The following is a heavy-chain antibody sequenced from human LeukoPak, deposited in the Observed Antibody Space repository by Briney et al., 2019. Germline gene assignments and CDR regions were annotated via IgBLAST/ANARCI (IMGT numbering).Heavy chain of an antibody. V-gene: IGHV4-39*07. CDR2: INHSGST. Sequence: SETLSLTCTVSGGSISSGGYYWTWIRLRPGKGLEWIGDINHSGSTHYNPSLKSRVTISVDTSNNQFSLKLHSVTAADTAVYYCARGFPSSSRWFDPWGQGTLVTVSS. D-gene: IGHD6-6*01. CDR1: GGSISSGGYY. J-gene: IGHJ5*02. CDR3: ARGFPSSSRWFDP.